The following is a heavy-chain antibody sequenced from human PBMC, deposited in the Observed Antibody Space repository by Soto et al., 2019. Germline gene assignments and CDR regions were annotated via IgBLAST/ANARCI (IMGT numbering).Heavy chain of an antibody. D-gene: IGHD6-13*01. CDR2: IYYSGST. CDR3: AREIAAAHFDY. J-gene: IGHJ4*02. CDR1: GGSISNYY. Sequence: SETLSLTCTVSGGSISNYYWSWIRQPPGKGLEWIGYIYYSGSTNYSPSLKSRVTISVDTSNNQFSLKLSSVTAADTAVYYCAREIAAAHFDYWGQGTLVTVSS. V-gene: IGHV4-59*12.